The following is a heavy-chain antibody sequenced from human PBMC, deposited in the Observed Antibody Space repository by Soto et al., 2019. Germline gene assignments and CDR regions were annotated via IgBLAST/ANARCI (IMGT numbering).Heavy chain of an antibody. CDR1: GGSFSGYY. J-gene: IGHJ4*02. CDR2: INHSGST. Sequence: ETLSLTCAVYGGSFSGYYWSWIRQPPGKGLEWIGEINHSGSTNYNPSLKSRVTISVDTSKNQFSLKLSSVTAADTAVYYCARHFDYWGQGTLVTVSS. V-gene: IGHV4-34*01. CDR3: ARHFDY.